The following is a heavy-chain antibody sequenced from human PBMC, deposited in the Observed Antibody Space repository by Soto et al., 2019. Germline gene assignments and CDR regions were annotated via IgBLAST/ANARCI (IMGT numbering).Heavy chain of an antibody. Sequence: ASVKVSCKASGYTFTGHYMHWVRQAPGQGLEWMGWINPNSGGTNYAQKFQGRVTMTRDTSISTAYMELSRLRSDDTAVYYCARDFIPQAATENDNWFDPWGQGTLVTVS. CDR2: INPNSGGT. CDR1: GYTFTGHY. V-gene: IGHV1-2*02. CDR3: ARDFIPQAATENDNWFDP. D-gene: IGHD2-15*01. J-gene: IGHJ5*02.